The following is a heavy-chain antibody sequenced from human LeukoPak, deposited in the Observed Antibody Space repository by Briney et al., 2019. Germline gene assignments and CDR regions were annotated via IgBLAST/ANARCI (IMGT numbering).Heavy chain of an antibody. D-gene: IGHD6-19*01. V-gene: IGHV3-23*01. Sequence: GGSLRLSCAASGFTFSSYAMSWVRQVPGKGLEWVSGISGSGVGTYSADSVKGRFTISRDNSKNTLYLQMNSLRAEDKAVYYCAKDLPVAGGDWGQGTLVTVSS. J-gene: IGHJ4*02. CDR2: ISGSGVGT. CDR3: AKDLPVAGGD. CDR1: GFTFSSYA.